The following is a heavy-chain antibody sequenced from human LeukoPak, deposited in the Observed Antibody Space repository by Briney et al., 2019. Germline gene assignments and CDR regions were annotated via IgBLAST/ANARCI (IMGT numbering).Heavy chain of an antibody. CDR3: ATTWLGGDYGDYAEAFDI. Sequence: GASVKVSCKVSGYTLTELSMHWVRQAPGKGLEWMGGFDPEDGETIYAQKFQGRVTMTEDTSTDTAYMELSSLRSEDTAVYYCATTWLGGDYGDYAEAFDIWGQGTMVTVSS. CDR2: FDPEDGET. CDR1: GYTLTELS. J-gene: IGHJ3*02. V-gene: IGHV1-24*01. D-gene: IGHD4-17*01.